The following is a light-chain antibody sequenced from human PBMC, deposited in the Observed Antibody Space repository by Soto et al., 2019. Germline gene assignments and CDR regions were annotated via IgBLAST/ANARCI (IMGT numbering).Light chain of an antibody. CDR2: AAS. Sequence: DIQLTQSPSLLSASVGDRVTITCWASQGISTSLAWYQQKPGKAPKLLIYAASTVQSGVPSRFSGSGSGTDFTLTISSLQPEDFATFYCQQVHSYPFTFGGGTKVAIK. V-gene: IGKV1-9*01. CDR1: QGISTS. J-gene: IGKJ4*01. CDR3: QQVHSYPFT.